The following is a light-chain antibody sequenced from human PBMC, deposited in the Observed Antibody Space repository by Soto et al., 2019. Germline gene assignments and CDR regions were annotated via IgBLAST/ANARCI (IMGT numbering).Light chain of an antibody. V-gene: IGLV2-23*03. CDR1: SSDVGSYNL. CDR2: EGS. Sequence: QSALTQPASVSGSPGQSITISCTGTSSDVGSYNLVSWYQQHSGKAPKLMIYEGSKRPSGVSNRFSGSKSGNTASLTISGLQAEDEGDYYCCSYASSSTFLIVLGTGTKLTVL. J-gene: IGLJ1*01. CDR3: CSYASSSTFLIV.